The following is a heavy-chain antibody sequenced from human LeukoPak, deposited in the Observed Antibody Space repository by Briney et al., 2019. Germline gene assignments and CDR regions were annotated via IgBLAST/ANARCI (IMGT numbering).Heavy chain of an antibody. Sequence: SETLSLTCNVSGGSISDINYYWAWIRQPPGKGLEWIASVYYSGSTHYNPSLKSRVTISGDTSKDQFSLKVTSVTVADTAVFYCARHQISSGWSLYFDSWGQGILVTVSS. CDR1: GGSISDINYY. V-gene: IGHV4-39*07. CDR2: VYYSGST. CDR3: ARHQISSGWSLYFDS. D-gene: IGHD6-19*01. J-gene: IGHJ4*02.